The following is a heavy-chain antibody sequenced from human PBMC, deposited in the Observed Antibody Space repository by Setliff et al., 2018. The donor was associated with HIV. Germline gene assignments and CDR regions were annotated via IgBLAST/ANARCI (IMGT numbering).Heavy chain of an antibody. CDR2: ISGGSTLI. J-gene: IGHJ4*02. CDR3: ATGGGGSSGSRWFDY. D-gene: IGHD2-15*01. V-gene: IGHV3-48*01. Sequence: PGGSLSRSCAASGVTFSIYAMTWVRRVPGKGLEWLSYISGGSTLIQYADSVKGRFTVSRDNVDNSLSLQMNNLRAEDTAFYYCATGGGGSSGSRWFDYWGRGTLVTVSS. CDR1: GVTFSIYA.